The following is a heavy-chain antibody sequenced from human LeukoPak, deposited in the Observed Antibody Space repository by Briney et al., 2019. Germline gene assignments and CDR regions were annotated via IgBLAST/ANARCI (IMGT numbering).Heavy chain of an antibody. J-gene: IGHJ4*02. V-gene: IGHV3-49*04. D-gene: IGHD2-15*01. CDR1: GFTIGDTS. Sequence: GGSLRLSCTSYGFTIGDTSMSWVRQAPGKGREGVGFITSKRYGGTTKYAASVKGRFTISRDDSKGIAYLQMNSLKTEDTAMYYCTRDDSPGYDWGQGTLVTVSS. CDR3: TRDDSPGYD. CDR2: ITSKRYGGTT.